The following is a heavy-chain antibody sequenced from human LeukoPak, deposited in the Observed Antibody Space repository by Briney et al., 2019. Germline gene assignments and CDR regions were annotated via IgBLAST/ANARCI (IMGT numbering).Heavy chain of an antibody. Sequence: ASVKVSCKASGYTFTSYGISWVRQAPGQGLEWMGWISAYNGNTNYAQKLQGRVTMTTDTSTSTAYMELRSLRSDDTAVYYCARVQEWLAWYYYYGMDVWGQGTTVTVSS. V-gene: IGHV1-18*01. CDR1: GYTFTSYG. D-gene: IGHD6-19*01. CDR3: ARVQEWLAWYYYYGMDV. CDR2: ISAYNGNT. J-gene: IGHJ6*02.